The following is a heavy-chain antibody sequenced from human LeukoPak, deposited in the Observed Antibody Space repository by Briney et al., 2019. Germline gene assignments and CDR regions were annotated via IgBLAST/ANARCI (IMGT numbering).Heavy chain of an antibody. Sequence: SVKVSCXASGGTISSYAISWVRQAPGQGLEWMGRIIPIFGTANYAQKFQGRVTITTDESTSTAYMELSSLRSEDTAVYYCARQPLGTYYYDSSGYPPFDYWGQGTLVTVSS. V-gene: IGHV1-69*05. J-gene: IGHJ4*02. CDR2: IIPIFGTA. CDR1: GGTISSYA. D-gene: IGHD3-22*01. CDR3: ARQPLGTYYYDSSGYPPFDY.